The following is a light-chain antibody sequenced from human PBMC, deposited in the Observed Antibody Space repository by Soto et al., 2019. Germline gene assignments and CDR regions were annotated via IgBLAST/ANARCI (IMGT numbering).Light chain of an antibody. Sequence: DIVMTQPPLSLPVTPGEPASISCRSSQSLLHSNGYNCLDWYLQRPGQSPQLLIYLGSNRASGVPDRFSGSGSGTDFTLKISRVKAEDVGVYYCMQTLQTPPWTFGQGTKVEIK. V-gene: IGKV2-28*01. CDR2: LGS. CDR1: QSLLHSNGYNC. J-gene: IGKJ1*01. CDR3: MQTLQTPPWT.